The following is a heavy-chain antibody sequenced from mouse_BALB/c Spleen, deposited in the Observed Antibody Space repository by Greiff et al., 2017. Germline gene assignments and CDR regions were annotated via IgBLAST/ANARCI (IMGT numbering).Heavy chain of an antibody. Sequence: VQLQQSGAELAKPGASVKMSCKASGYTFTSYWMHWVKQRPGQGLEWIGYINPSTGYTEYNQKFKDKATLTADKSSSTAYMQLSSLTSEDSAVYYCARGGYYVGYFDYWGQGTTLTVSS. J-gene: IGHJ2*01. V-gene: IGHV1-7*01. D-gene: IGHD2-3*01. CDR3: ARGGYYVGYFDY. CDR2: INPSTGYT. CDR1: GYTFTSYW.